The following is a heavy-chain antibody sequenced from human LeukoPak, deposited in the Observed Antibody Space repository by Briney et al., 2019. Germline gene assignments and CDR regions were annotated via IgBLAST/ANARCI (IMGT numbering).Heavy chain of an antibody. V-gene: IGHV1-2*02. D-gene: IGHD6-13*01. CDR1: GYTFTSYD. J-gene: IGHJ4*02. Sequence: GASVKVSCKASGYTFTSYDINWVRQAPGQGLEWMGWINPNSGGTNYAQKFQGRVTMTRDTSISTAYMELSRLRSDDTAVYYCARDNEAAGPTFDYWGQGTLVTVSS. CDR3: ARDNEAAGPTFDY. CDR2: INPNSGGT.